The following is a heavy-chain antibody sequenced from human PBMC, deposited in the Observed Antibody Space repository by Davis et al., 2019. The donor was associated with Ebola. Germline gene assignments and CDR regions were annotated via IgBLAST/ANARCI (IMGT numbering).Heavy chain of an antibody. CDR2: TRNKANSYTT. CDR1: GFNFSHYA. CDR3: ARIAVAARRGAWFDP. Sequence: GESLKISCAVSGFNFSHYAMSWVRQAPGKGLEWVGRTRNKANSYTTEYAASVKGRFTISRDDSKNSLYLQMNSLKTEDTAVYYCARIAVAARRGAWFDPWGQGTLVTVSS. V-gene: IGHV3-72*01. J-gene: IGHJ5*02. D-gene: IGHD6-6*01.